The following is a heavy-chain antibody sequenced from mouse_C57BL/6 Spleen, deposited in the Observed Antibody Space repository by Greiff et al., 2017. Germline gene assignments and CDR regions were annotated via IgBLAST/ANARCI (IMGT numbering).Heavy chain of an antibody. CDR2: IYPGSGST. J-gene: IGHJ3*01. CDR1: GYTFTSYW. D-gene: IGHD3-2*02. CDR3: ARSGGSGYGFAY. V-gene: IGHV1-55*01. Sequence: QVQLKQPGAELVKPGASVKMSCKASGYTFTSYWITWVKQRPGQGLEWIGDIYPGSGSTNYNEKFKSKATLTVDTSSSTAYMQLSSLTAEDSAVYYWARSGGSGYGFAYWGQGALVTVSA.